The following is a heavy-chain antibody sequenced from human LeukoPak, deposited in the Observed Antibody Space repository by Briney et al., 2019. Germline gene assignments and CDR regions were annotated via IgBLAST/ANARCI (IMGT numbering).Heavy chain of an antibody. CDR3: ARGTTYCSSTSCYGPTFDP. D-gene: IGHD2-2*01. J-gene: IGHJ5*02. CDR2: IYYSGST. V-gene: IGHV4-30-4*01. Sequence: SETLSLTCTVSGGSISSGDYYWSWIRQPPGKGLEWNGYIYYSGSTYYNPSLKSRVTISVDTSKNQFSLKLSSVTAADTAVYYCARGTTYCSSTSCYGPTFDPWGQGTLVIVSS. CDR1: GGSISSGDYY.